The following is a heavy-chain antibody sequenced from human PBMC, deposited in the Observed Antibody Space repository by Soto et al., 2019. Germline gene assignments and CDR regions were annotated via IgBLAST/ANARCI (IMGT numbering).Heavy chain of an antibody. Sequence: SVKVSCKASGFTFTSSAVQWVRQARGQRLEWIGWIVVGSGNTNYAQKFQERVTITRDMSTSTAYMELSSLRSEDTAVYYCAANSPKYYYDSSGYYYADIWGQGTMVTVSS. CDR2: IVVGSGNT. D-gene: IGHD3-22*01. CDR1: GFTFTSSA. V-gene: IGHV1-58*01. CDR3: AANSPKYYYDSSGYYYADI. J-gene: IGHJ3*02.